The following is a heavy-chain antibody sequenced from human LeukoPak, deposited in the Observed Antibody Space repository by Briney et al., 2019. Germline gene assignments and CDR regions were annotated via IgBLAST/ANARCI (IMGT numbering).Heavy chain of an antibody. V-gene: IGHV3-11*01. J-gene: IGHJ3*02. Sequence: KPGGSLRLSCAASGFTFNDYYMIWIRPAPGKGREWVSYISSSWSTIYYADSVKRRFTISRDNAKNSLYLQMNSLRAEDTAVYYCAREPRGYSYGSHAFDIWGQGTMVTVSS. D-gene: IGHD5-18*01. CDR2: ISSSWSTI. CDR1: GFTFNDYY. CDR3: AREPRGYSYGSHAFDI.